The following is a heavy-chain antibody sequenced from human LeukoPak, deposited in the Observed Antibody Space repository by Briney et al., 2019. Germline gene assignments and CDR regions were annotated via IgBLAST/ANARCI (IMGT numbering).Heavy chain of an antibody. Sequence: SGTLSLTCAVSGGSISSNNWWSWVRQPPGKGLEWIGEIYHSGSTNYNPSLKSRVTISVDTSKNQFSLELSSVTAADTAVYYCARHTTVTSFWFDPWGQGTLVTVSS. CDR1: GGSISSNNW. CDR3: ARHTTVTSFWFDP. J-gene: IGHJ5*02. CDR2: IYHSGST. V-gene: IGHV4-4*02. D-gene: IGHD4-17*01.